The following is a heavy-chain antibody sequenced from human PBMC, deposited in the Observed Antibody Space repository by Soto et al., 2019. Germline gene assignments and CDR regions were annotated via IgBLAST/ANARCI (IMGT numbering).Heavy chain of an antibody. Sequence: ASETLSLTCTVSGGSISSGDYYWSWIRQPPGKGLEWIGYIYYSGSTYYNPSLKSRVTISVDTSKDQFSLKLSSVTAADTAVYYCAIWYNWNAGVVYNWFDPWGQGTLVTVSS. J-gene: IGHJ5*02. V-gene: IGHV4-31*03. CDR3: AIWYNWNAGVVYNWFDP. CDR2: IYYSGST. CDR1: GGSISSGDYY. D-gene: IGHD1-20*01.